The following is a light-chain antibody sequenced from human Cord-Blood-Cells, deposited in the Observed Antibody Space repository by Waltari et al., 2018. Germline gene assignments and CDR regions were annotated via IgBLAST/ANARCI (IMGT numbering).Light chain of an antibody. V-gene: IGLV8-61*01. J-gene: IGLJ2*01. CDR1: SGSVSTSYY. Sequence: QTVLTQEPSFSVSPRGTVTPTCGLSSGSVSTSYYPSWYQQTPGQAPRTLIYSTNTSSTGGTDVYSASNLGNKAAITITGAEADDESDYYWVLDIGSGIVGFGGWTKLTVL. CDR3: VLDIGSGIVG. CDR2: STN.